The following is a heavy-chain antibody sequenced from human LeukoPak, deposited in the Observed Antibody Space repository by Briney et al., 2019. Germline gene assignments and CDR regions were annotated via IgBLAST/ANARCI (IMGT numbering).Heavy chain of an antibody. CDR1: GFTFSSYA. CDR3: ATDYGDYNYYYYGMDV. D-gene: IGHD4-17*01. V-gene: IGHV3-23*01. CDR2: ISGSGGST. J-gene: IGHJ6*02. Sequence: GGSLRLSCAASGFTFSSYAMSWVRQAPGKGLEWVSAISGSGGSTYYADSVKGRFTISRDNSKNTLYLQMSSLRAEDTAVYYRATDYGDYNYYYYGMDVWGQGTTVTVSS.